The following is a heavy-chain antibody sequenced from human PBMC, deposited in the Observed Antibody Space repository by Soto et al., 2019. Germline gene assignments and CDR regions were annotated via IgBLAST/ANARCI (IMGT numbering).Heavy chain of an antibody. Sequence: PSETLSLTCTVSGGSISSGDYYWSWIRQPPGKGLEWIGYIYYSGSTYYNPSLKSRVTISVDTSKNQFSLKLSSVTAADTAVYYCASARDGHKNSNPVDYWGQGTLVTVSS. J-gene: IGHJ4*02. CDR2: IYYSGST. D-gene: IGHD2-21*01. CDR3: ASARDGHKNSNPVDY. V-gene: IGHV4-30-4*01. CDR1: GGSISSGDYY.